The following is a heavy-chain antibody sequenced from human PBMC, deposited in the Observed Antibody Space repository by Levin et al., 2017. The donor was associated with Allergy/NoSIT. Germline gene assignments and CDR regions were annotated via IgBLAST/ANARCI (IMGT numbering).Heavy chain of an antibody. CDR2: INPNSGGT. CDR1: GYTFTGYY. Sequence: ASVKVSCKASGYTFTGYYMHWVRQAPGQGLEWMGWINPNSGGTNYAQKFQGWVTMTRDTSISTAYMELSRLRSDDTAVYYCARESHVEMATIMGGFFDYWGQGTLVTVSS. J-gene: IGHJ4*02. V-gene: IGHV1-2*04. CDR3: ARESHVEMATIMGGFFDY. D-gene: IGHD5-24*01.